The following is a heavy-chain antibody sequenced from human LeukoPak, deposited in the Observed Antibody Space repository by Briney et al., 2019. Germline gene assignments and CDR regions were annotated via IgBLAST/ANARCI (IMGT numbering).Heavy chain of an antibody. D-gene: IGHD3-9*01. CDR3: ATDYDVLTGYYSDVGY. V-gene: IGHV3-66*01. CDR1: GFTLSSYT. Sequence: SGGSLRLSCAASGFTLSSYTMSWVRQAPGKGLEWVSIIYTAGSTYYADSVKGRFTTSRDNSKNTLYLQMNSLRAEDTAVYYCATDYDVLTGYYSDVGYWGQGTLVTVSS. CDR2: IYTAGST. J-gene: IGHJ4*02.